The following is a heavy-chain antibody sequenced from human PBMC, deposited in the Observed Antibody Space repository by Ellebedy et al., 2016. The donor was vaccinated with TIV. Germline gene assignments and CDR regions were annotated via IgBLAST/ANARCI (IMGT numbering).Heavy chain of an antibody. V-gene: IGHV5-51*01. J-gene: IGHJ4*02. D-gene: IGHD2-2*01. Sequence: KVSCXGSAYSFTSYWIGWVRQMPGKGLEWMGIIYPGDSDTRYSPSFQGQVTISADKSISTAYLQWSSLKASDTAMYYCARGYQSHFDYWGQGTLVTVCS. CDR1: AYSFTSYW. CDR2: IYPGDSDT. CDR3: ARGYQSHFDY.